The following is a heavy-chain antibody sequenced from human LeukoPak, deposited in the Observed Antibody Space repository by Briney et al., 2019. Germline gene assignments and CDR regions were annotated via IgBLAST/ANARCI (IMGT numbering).Heavy chain of an antibody. CDR1: RFTFSSYS. CDR2: ISSSSSSI. D-gene: IGHD3-22*01. Sequence: GGSLRLSCAASRFTFSSYSMIWVRQAPGKELEWVSSISSSSSSIYYADSVKGRFTISRDSAKNSLYLQMDSLRAEDTAVYYCARASKYYYDSSGYPLDYWGQGTLVTVSS. J-gene: IGHJ4*02. CDR3: ARASKYYYDSSGYPLDY. V-gene: IGHV3-21*01.